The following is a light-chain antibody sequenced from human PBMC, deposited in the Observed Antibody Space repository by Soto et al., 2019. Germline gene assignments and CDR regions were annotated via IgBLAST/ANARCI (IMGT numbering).Light chain of an antibody. J-gene: IGKJ3*01. CDR3: LQRSIGFT. Sequence: EIVLTQSPATLSLSPGERATLSCRASQNVGSYLAWYQQKRGQAPRLLIYGASNRAPGIPARFSGSGSGTDFTLTISSLEPEDFAVYHCLQRSIGFTFGPGTKVDIK. CDR2: GAS. CDR1: QNVGSY. V-gene: IGKV3-11*01.